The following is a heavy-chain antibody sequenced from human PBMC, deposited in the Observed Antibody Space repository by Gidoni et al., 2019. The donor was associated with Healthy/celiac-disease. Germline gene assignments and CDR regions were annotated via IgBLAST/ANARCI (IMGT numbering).Heavy chain of an antibody. J-gene: IGHJ5*02. CDR3: ARGRGYCSSTSCYNWFDP. Sequence: QVQLQEAGPGLVKPSATLSLTCAVSGYSISSGHYWGWIRQPPGKGLEWIGSIYHRGSTYYNPSLQSRVTISVDTSKNQFSLKLSSVTAADASVYYCARGRGYCSSTSCYNWFDPWGQGTLVTVSS. CDR2: IYHRGST. V-gene: IGHV4-38-2*01. D-gene: IGHD2-2*01. CDR1: GYSISSGHY.